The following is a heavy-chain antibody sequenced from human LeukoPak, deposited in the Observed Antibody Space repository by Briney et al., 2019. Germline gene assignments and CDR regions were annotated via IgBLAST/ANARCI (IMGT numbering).Heavy chain of an antibody. Sequence: GGSLRLSCAASKVTFSSYEMNWVRQAPGKGLVWVSHIKSDGRSTIYADSVKGRFTISRDNAKNTLYLQMNTLRAEDTAVYYCARGIYWFDPWGQGTLVTVSS. J-gene: IGHJ5*02. CDR1: KVTFSSYE. D-gene: IGHD2-15*01. CDR2: IKSDGRST. CDR3: ARGIYWFDP. V-gene: IGHV3-74*01.